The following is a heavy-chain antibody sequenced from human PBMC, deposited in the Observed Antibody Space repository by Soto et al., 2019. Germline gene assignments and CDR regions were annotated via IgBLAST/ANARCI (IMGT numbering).Heavy chain of an antibody. CDR3: ALQIPVADTCAY. CDR1: VYTFSGYS. J-gene: IGHJ4*02. V-gene: IGHV1-2*02. CDR2: VNPNSGCT. D-gene: IGHD6-19*01. Sequence: QVQLVQSGAEVKKPGASVKVSCKASVYTFSGYSIHWLRQAPRQGLEWMGWVNPNSGCTNYPQQFQGRVTMSRDTFISPAYMDLNRLTSDDTAVYYCALQIPVADTCAYWGTGTLVTVSS.